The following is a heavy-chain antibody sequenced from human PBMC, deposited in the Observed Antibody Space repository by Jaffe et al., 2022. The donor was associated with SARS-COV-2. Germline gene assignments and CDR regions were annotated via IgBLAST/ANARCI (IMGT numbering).Heavy chain of an antibody. CDR1: GGSFSGYY. D-gene: IGHD3-10*01. CDR2: INHSGST. Sequence: QVQLQQWGAGLLKPSETLSLTCAVYGGSFSGYYWSWIRQPPGKGLEWIGEINHSGSTNYNPSLKSRVTISVDTSKNQFSLKLSSVTAADTAVYYCARGAPVLVHGAWVRGGMDVWGQGTTVTVSS. J-gene: IGHJ6*02. V-gene: IGHV4-34*01. CDR3: ARGAPVLVHGAWVRGGMDV.